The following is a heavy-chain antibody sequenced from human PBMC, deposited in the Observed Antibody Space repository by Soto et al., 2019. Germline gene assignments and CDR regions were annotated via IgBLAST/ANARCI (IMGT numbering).Heavy chain of an antibody. D-gene: IGHD2-15*01. CDR1: GGSVSSNIYY. J-gene: IGHJ6*02. Sequence: SETLSLTCSVSGGSVSSNIYYWTWIRQHPGKGPEWIGHIYYSGSTYYNPPLKSRVTISLDMSKNQFSLKLTSVSAADTAVYYCARGSGNPAAYYYYYGMDVWGQGTTVTVSS. CDR2: IYYSGST. CDR3: ARGSGNPAAYYYYYGMDV. V-gene: IGHV4-31*03.